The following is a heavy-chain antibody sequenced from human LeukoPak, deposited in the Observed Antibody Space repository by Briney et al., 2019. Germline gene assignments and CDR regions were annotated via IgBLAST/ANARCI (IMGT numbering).Heavy chain of an antibody. D-gene: IGHD6-13*01. Sequence: GGSLRLSCAASGFTFNDYGMSWVRQAPGKGLVWVSRINSDGSSTSYADSVKGRFTISRDNAKNTLYLQMNSLRAEDTAVYFCARGASSWYSTSPNFDYWGQGTLVTVSS. CDR2: INSDGSST. J-gene: IGHJ4*02. V-gene: IGHV3-74*01. CDR3: ARGASSWYSTSPNFDY. CDR1: GFTFNDYG.